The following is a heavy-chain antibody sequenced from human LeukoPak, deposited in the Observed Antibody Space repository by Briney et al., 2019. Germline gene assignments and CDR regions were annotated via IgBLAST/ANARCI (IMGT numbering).Heavy chain of an antibody. CDR2: TYYRSKWYN. Sequence: SQTLSLTCAISGDSVSSNSAAWNWIRQSPSRGLEWLGRTYYRSKWYNDYAASVKSRITINPDTSKNQFSLQLNSVTPEDTAVYYCARDILEYSSGWSEKKNWFDPWGQGTLVIVSS. CDR3: ARDILEYSSGWSEKKNWFDP. V-gene: IGHV6-1*01. CDR1: GDSVSSNSAA. J-gene: IGHJ5*02. D-gene: IGHD6-19*01.